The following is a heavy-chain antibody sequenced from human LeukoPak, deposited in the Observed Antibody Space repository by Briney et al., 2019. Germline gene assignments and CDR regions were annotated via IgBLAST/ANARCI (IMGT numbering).Heavy chain of an antibody. Sequence: SETLSLTCTVSGGSVSSGSYYWSWIRQPPGKALEWIGYINHGGSTKYNPSLKSRVTISVDTSKNQFSLKLRSVTAADTAVYYCARGSYYGSGSYYNIWGQGTLVTVSS. CDR2: INHGGST. CDR3: ARGSYYGSGSYYNI. CDR1: GGSVSSGSYY. D-gene: IGHD3-10*01. J-gene: IGHJ4*02. V-gene: IGHV4-61*01.